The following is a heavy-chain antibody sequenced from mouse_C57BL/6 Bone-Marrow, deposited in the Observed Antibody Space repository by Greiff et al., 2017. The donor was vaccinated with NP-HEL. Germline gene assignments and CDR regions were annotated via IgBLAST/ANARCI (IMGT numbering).Heavy chain of an antibody. Sequence: QVQLKESGAELARPGASVKLSCKASGYTFTSYGISWVKQRTGQGLEWIGEIYPRSGNTYYNEKFKGRATLTADNTSSTAYLELRSLTSEDSAVYFCARDYYGISYRYFDVWGTGTTVTVSA. CDR3: ARDYYGISYRYFDV. D-gene: IGHD1-1*01. J-gene: IGHJ1*03. CDR2: IYPRSGNT. CDR1: GYTFTSYG. V-gene: IGHV1-81*01.